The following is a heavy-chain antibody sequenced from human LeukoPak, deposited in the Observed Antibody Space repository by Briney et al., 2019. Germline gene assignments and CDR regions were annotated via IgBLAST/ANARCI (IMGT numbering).Heavy chain of an antibody. J-gene: IGHJ6*03. V-gene: IGHV3-74*01. CDR1: GFTFSDYW. CDR2: IHTDGSSI. CDR3: VRVRPNHFYYMDV. D-gene: IGHD1-14*01. Sequence: GGSLRLSCAASGFTFSDYWMHWVRQGPGKGLVWVSRIHTDGSSISYADSVKGRFTISRDNAKNTLFLQMNNLRPEDTAVYYCVRVRPNHFYYMDVWGKGTTVTVSS.